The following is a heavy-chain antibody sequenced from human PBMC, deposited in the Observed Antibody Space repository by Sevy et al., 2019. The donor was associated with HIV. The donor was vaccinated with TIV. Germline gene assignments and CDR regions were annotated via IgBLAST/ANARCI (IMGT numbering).Heavy chain of an antibody. CDR3: ARERVYCSGGSCKPGGWFDP. CDR2: INPNSGGT. CDR1: GYTFTGYY. V-gene: IGHV1-2*02. J-gene: IGHJ5*02. Sequence: ASVKVSCKASGYTFTGYYMHWVRQAPGQGLEWMGWINPNSGGTNYAPKFQGRVTMTRDTSISTAYMELGRLRSDDTAVYYCARERVYCSGGSCKPGGWFDPWGQGTLVTVSS. D-gene: IGHD2-15*01.